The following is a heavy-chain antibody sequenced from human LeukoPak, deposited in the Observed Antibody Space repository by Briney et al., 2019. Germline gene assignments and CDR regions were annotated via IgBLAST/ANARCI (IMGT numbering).Heavy chain of an antibody. J-gene: IGHJ4*02. CDR2: IRSKAYGGTT. CDR3: TRDLFAAY. D-gene: IGHD6-13*01. CDR1: GFTFGDYA. V-gene: IGHV3-49*03. Sequence: PARSLTLSCTASGFTFGDYALSWFRQAPGKGLQWVGFIRSKAYGGTTEYAAYVKDRFTISRDDSKSNAYPEKKKLKNEDTAVYYWTRDLFAAYWGQGNLVTVSS.